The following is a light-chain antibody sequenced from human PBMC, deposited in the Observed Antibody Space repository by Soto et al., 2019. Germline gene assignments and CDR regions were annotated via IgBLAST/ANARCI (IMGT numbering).Light chain of an antibody. Sequence: EIVLTQSPGTLSLYPGERATLSCRASQSVTSGYLAWYQQQPNQAPRLLIYGASYRATDIPDRFSGGGYGTDFTLTISRLEPEDFAVYYCQHYSSSPPAITFGQGTRLEIK. CDR2: GAS. CDR1: QSVTSGY. CDR3: QHYSSSPPAIT. V-gene: IGKV3-20*01. J-gene: IGKJ5*01.